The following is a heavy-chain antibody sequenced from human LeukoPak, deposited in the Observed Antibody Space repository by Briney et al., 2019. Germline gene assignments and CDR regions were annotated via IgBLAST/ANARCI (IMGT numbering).Heavy chain of an antibody. Sequence: GGSLRLSCAASGFTFSNYAMSWVRQAPGKGLEWVSAISGSGGSTYYADPVKGRFTISRDNSKNTLYLQMNSLRAEDTAVYYCAKDGLAGPTTRGYFDYWGQGTLVTVSS. V-gene: IGHV3-23*01. D-gene: IGHD1-26*01. J-gene: IGHJ4*02. CDR3: AKDGLAGPTTRGYFDY. CDR1: GFTFSNYA. CDR2: ISGSGGST.